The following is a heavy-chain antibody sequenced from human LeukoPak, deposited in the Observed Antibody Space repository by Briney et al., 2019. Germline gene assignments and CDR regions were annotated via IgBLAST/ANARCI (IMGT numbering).Heavy chain of an antibody. Sequence: ASVKVSCKASGYTFTGYYMHWVRQAPGQGLEWMGWISPNSGDTNYAQKFRGRVTMTRDTSISAAYMELSRLRSDDTAVYYCARGDVYFDYWGQGTLVTVSS. CDR2: ISPNSGDT. CDR3: ARGDVYFDY. J-gene: IGHJ4*02. CDR1: GYTFTGYY. V-gene: IGHV1-2*02.